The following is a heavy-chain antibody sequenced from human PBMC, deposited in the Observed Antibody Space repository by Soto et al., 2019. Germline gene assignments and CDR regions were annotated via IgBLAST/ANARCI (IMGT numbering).Heavy chain of an antibody. CDR2: ISGSGGST. CDR3: AKDSSYYYYGMDV. V-gene: IGHV3-23*01. J-gene: IGHJ6*02. Sequence: EVQLLESGGGLVQPGGSLRLSWAASGFTFSSYAMSWVRQAPGKGLEWVSAISGSGGSTYYADSVKGRFTISRDNSKNTLYLQMNSLRAEDTAVYYCAKDSSYYYYGMDVWGQGTTVTVSS. CDR1: GFTFSSYA.